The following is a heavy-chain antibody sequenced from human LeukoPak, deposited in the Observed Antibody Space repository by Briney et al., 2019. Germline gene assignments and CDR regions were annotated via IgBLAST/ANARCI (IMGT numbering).Heavy chain of an antibody. D-gene: IGHD5-12*01. CDR2: FDPEDGEA. V-gene: IGHV1-24*01. Sequence: ASVKVSCKVSRYTLTELSMHWVRQAPGKGLEWMGGFDPEDGEAIYAQKFQGRVTMTEDISTDTAYMELSSLRSEDTAVYYCATYSGYALHDAFDIWGQGTMVTVSS. CDR3: ATYSGYALHDAFDI. J-gene: IGHJ3*02. CDR1: RYTLTELS.